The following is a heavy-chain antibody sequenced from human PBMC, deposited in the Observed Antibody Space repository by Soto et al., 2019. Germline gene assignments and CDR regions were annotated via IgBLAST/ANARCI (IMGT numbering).Heavy chain of an antibody. V-gene: IGHV1-8*01. D-gene: IGHD3-3*01. Sequence: QVQLVQSGAEVKKPGASVKVSCKASGYTFTSYDINWVRQATGQGHEWMGWMNPNSGNTGYAQKFQGRVTMTRNTSISTAYMELSSLRSEDTAVYYCARGNDFWSGYYHWFDPWGQGTLVTVSS. CDR1: GYTFTSYD. CDR3: ARGNDFWSGYYHWFDP. CDR2: MNPNSGNT. J-gene: IGHJ5*02.